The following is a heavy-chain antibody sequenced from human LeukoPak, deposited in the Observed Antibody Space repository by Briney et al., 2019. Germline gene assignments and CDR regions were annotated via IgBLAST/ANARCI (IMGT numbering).Heavy chain of an antibody. Sequence: PGGSLRLSCAASGFTFSSYSINWVRRAPGKGLEWVSSISSSSSYVYYADSVKGRFTISRDNAKNSLYLQMNSLRVEDAAVYYCARAHSSGWSTFYYFDYWGQGALVTVSA. CDR2: ISSSSSYV. D-gene: IGHD6-19*01. V-gene: IGHV3-21*01. CDR1: GFTFSSYS. J-gene: IGHJ4*02. CDR3: ARAHSSGWSTFYYFDY.